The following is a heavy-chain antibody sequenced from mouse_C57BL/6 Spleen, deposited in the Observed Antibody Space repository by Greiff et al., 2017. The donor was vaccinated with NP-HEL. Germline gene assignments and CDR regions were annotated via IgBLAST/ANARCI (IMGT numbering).Heavy chain of an antibody. CDR1: GYTFTDYN. V-gene: IGHV1-18*01. Sequence: EVQLQQSGPELVKPGASVKIPCKASGYTFTDYNMDWVTQSHGKSLEWIGDINPNNGGTIYNQKFKGKATLTVDKSSSTAYMEILSLTSEDTAVYYCAREGLLRWYFDVWGTGTTVTVSS. D-gene: IGHD1-1*01. CDR3: AREGLLRWYFDV. CDR2: INPNNGGT. J-gene: IGHJ1*03.